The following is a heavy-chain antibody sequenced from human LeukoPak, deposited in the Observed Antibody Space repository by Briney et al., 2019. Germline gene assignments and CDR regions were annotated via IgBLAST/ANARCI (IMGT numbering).Heavy chain of an antibody. V-gene: IGHV3-74*01. CDR1: GLTLSTYW. CDR3: AKNIRTEGNYYYYMDV. J-gene: IGHJ6*03. D-gene: IGHD2/OR15-2a*01. CDR2: INSDGSIS. Sequence: GGSLRLSCAASGLTLSTYWMHWLRQVPGKGLVWVSHINSDGSISSYADSVRGRFTISRDNSKNTLYLQMSSLRAEDTAVYYCAKNIRTEGNYYYYMDVWGTGTTVTVSS.